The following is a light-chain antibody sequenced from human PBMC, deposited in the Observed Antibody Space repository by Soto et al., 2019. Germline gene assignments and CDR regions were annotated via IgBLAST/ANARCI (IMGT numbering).Light chain of an antibody. J-gene: IGKJ2*01. CDR3: QHYDSSPT. Sequence: EIVLTQSPGTLSLSPGEGATLSCRASQSVSSNYLAWYQQKPGQAPRLLIYGASSRAAGIPGQFSGSVSGTVFAITICMLEPEDFAVYFCQHYDSSPTFGLGTKLEIK. V-gene: IGKV3-20*01. CDR2: GAS. CDR1: QSVSSNY.